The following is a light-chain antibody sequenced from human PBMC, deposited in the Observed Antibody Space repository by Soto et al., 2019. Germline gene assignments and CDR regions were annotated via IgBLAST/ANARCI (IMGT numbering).Light chain of an antibody. CDR2: RDS. CDR3: QVWDSSTEV. V-gene: IGLV3-9*01. CDR1: NIGSKN. J-gene: IGLJ2*01. Sequence: SYELTQPLSVSVALGQTARIPCGGNNIGSKNVHWYPQKPGQAPVLVIYRDSNRPSGIPERFSGSNSGNTATLTISRAQAGDEADYYCQVWDSSTEVFGGGTKLTVL.